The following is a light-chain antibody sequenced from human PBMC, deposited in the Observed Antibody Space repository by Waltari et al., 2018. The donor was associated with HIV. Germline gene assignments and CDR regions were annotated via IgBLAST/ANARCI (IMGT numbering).Light chain of an antibody. V-gene: IGKV4-1*01. J-gene: IGKJ1*01. Sequence: DIVMPQSPDSLAVSLGGRATINCKSSQSVLYNSNNKNYLAWYQQKPGQPPKLLIYWASTREAGVPDRFSGSGSGTDFTLTISSLQTEDVAVYYCQQYYDTPWTFGQGTKVEIK. CDR3: QQYYDTPWT. CDR2: WAS. CDR1: QSVLYNSNNKNY.